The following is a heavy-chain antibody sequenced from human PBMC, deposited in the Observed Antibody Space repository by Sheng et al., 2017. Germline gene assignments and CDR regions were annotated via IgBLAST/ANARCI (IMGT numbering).Heavy chain of an antibody. CDR3: ARGGGYSDY. V-gene: IGHV3-48*01. D-gene: IGHD2-21*01. CDR1: GFTFSSYS. Sequence: EVPAGGVWGEGLVQPGGVPWRLSCAASGFTFSSYSMNWVRQAPGKGLEWVSYISSSVDHILRRLCEGPIHHLQRQCQELTVSANEQPESRGHGAVYYCARGGGYSDYWGQGTLVTV. CDR2: ISSSVDH. J-gene: IGHJ4*02.